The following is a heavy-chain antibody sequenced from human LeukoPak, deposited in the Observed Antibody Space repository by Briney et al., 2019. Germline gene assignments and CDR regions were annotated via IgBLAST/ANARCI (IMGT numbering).Heavy chain of an antibody. Sequence: AASVRVSCKASGYTFTGYGISWVRQAPGQGLEWVGWISAYNGNTNYAQKLQGRVTMTTDTSTTIAYMELRSLRSDDTAVYYCARYCGGDCYHPANYWGQGTLVTVSS. J-gene: IGHJ4*02. CDR1: GYTFTGYG. CDR3: ARYCGGDCYHPANY. CDR2: ISAYNGNT. V-gene: IGHV1-18*01. D-gene: IGHD2-21*02.